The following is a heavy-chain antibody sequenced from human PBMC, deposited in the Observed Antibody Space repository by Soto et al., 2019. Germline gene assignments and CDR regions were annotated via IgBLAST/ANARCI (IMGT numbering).Heavy chain of an antibody. CDR2: VVGSGAST. CDR3: AGDFRYYGYGSYHSGSFES. CDR1: GFPFNTFA. Sequence: EVQLLESGGGLVQPGGSLRLSCAASGFPFNTFAMSWVRQAPEKGLEWVSTVVGSGASTYYADSVKGRFTISRDNSKNILPLQMNRLTAEDTAVYYCAGDFRYYGYGSYHSGSFESWGQGALVTVS. D-gene: IGHD3-10*01. J-gene: IGHJ4*02. V-gene: IGHV3-23*01.